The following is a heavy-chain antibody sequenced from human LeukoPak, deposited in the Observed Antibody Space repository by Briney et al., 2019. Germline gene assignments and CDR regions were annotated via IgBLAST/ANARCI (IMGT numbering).Heavy chain of an antibody. Sequence: SVKVSCKASGGTFSSYAITWVRQAPGQGLEWMGGIIPIFCTTNYAQKFQGGVTITADESPSTAYMELSSLRSEDTAVYYCARGLLDYYYGYDYWGQGSLVTVSS. V-gene: IGHV1-69*13. CDR1: GGTFSSYA. J-gene: IGHJ4*02. CDR3: ARGLLDYYYGYDY. CDR2: IIPIFCTT. D-gene: IGHD3-10*01.